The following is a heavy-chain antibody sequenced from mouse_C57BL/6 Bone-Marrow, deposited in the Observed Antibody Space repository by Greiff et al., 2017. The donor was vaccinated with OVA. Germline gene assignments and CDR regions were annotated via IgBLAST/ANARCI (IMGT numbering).Heavy chain of an antibody. CDR3: ARHGDYGSFFDY. Sequence: EVKVVESGGDLVKPGGSLKLSCAASGFTFSSYSMSWVRQTPDKRLEWVATISGGGSYTSYPDSVKGRFTISRDNAKNTLYLHMSSLQSEDTAMYYCARHGDYGSFFDYGGQGTTLTVSA. D-gene: IGHD2-1*01. J-gene: IGHJ2*01. V-gene: IGHV5-6*02. CDR1: GFTFSSYS. CDR2: ISGGGSYT.